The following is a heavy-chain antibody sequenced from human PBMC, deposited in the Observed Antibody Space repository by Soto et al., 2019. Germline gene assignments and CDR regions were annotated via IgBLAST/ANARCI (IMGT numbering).Heavy chain of an antibody. CDR3: ARGREGASDY. CDR2: INPKSGGT. D-gene: IGHD1-26*01. J-gene: IGHJ4*02. Sequence: ASVKVSCKASGYSFTDYHIHWVRQAPGQGLEWLGRINPKSGGTSTAQKLQGRVTMTTDTSTSTDYMELRSLRSDDTAVYYCARGREGASDYWGQGTLVTVS. CDR1: GYSFTDYH. V-gene: IGHV1-2*06.